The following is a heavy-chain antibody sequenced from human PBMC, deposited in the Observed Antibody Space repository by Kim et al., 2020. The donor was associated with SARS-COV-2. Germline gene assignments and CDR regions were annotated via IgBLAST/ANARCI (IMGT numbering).Heavy chain of an antibody. Sequence: SETLSLTCTVSGGSISSYYWTWIRQPAGKGLEWIGCIFASGSTKYNPSLKSRVTMSVDTSKNQFSLKLNSVTAADTAVYYCARESWGVERVGELESDHDYTYYYYGMDVWGQGTAATVSS. CDR1: GGSISSYY. V-gene: IGHV4-4*07. D-gene: IGHD3-10*01. J-gene: IGHJ6*02. CDR2: IFASGST. CDR3: ARESWGVERVGELESDHDYTYYYYGMDV.